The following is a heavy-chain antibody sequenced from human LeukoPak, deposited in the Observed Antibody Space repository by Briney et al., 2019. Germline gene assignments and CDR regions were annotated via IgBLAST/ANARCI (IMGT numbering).Heavy chain of an antibody. V-gene: IGHV1-46*01. CDR3: ARSLYYFDSSGYYYPFNF. CDR1: GYTFASYG. CDR2: INPSGGST. Sequence: ASVKVSCKASGYTFASYGISWVRQAPGQGLEWMGIINPSGGSTSYAQKFQGRVTMTRDTSTSTVYMELSSLRSEDTAMYYCARSLYYFDSSGYYYPFNFWGQGTLVTVSS. J-gene: IGHJ4*02. D-gene: IGHD3-22*01.